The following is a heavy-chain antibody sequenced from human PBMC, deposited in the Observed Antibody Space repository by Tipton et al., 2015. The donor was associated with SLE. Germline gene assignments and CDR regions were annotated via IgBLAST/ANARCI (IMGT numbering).Heavy chain of an antibody. J-gene: IGHJ3*02. CDR3: ARSPTDLTPGAWAFDI. V-gene: IGHV4-39*01. D-gene: IGHD4-17*01. CDR1: GGSISSSSYY. Sequence: TLSLTCTVSGGSISSSSYYWGWIRQPPGKGLEWIGSIYYSGSTYYNPSLKSRVTISVDTSKNQFFLKLSSVTAADTAVYYCARSPTDLTPGAWAFDIWGQGTMVTVSS. CDR2: IYYSGST.